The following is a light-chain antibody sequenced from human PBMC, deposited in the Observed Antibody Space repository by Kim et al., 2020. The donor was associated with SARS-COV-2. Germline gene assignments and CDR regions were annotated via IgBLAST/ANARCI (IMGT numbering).Light chain of an antibody. Sequence: SPGERATLSCSATQSVANNYVAWYRQKPGQAPRLLIYGASSRATAIPDRFSGSGSGTDFTLTISRLDPEDFAVYYCQQYGSSPLTFGGGTKVDIK. CDR2: GAS. CDR3: QQYGSSPLT. J-gene: IGKJ4*01. CDR1: QSVANNY. V-gene: IGKV3-20*01.